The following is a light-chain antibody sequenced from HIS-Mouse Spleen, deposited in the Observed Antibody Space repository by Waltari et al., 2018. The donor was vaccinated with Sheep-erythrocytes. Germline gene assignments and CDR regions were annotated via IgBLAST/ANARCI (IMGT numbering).Light chain of an antibody. J-gene: IGKJ4*01. CDR3: QQSYSTPPLT. CDR1: QGISSY. CDR2: AAS. V-gene: IGKV1-9*01. Sequence: DIQLTQSPSFLSASVGDRVTITCRASQGISSYLAWYQQKPGKAPKLPIYAASTLQSGVPSRFSGSGSGTEFTLTISSLQPEDFATYYCQQSYSTPPLTFGGGTKVEIK.